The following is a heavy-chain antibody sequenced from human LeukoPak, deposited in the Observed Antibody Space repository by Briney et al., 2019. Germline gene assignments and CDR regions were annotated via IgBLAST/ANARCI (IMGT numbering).Heavy chain of an antibody. CDR2: INHSGST. D-gene: IGHD2-2*01. CDR1: GGSFSGYY. Sequence: SETLSVTCAVYGGSFSGYYWSWIRQPPGKGLEWIGEINHSGSTNYNPSLKSRVTISVDTSKNQFSLKLSSVTAADTAVYYCARGRYCSSSSCYRIDPWGQGTLVTVSS. V-gene: IGHV4-34*01. J-gene: IGHJ5*02. CDR3: ARGRYCSSSSCYRIDP.